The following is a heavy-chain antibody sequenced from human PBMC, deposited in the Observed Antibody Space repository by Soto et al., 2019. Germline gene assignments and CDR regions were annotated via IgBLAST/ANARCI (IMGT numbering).Heavy chain of an antibody. Sequence: GGSLRLSCAASGFTFISYGMHWVRQAPGKGLEWVAVISYDGSNKYYADSVKGRFTISRDNSKNTLYLQMNSLRAEDTAVYYCAKDRTTMIVRGPFDYWGQGTLVTVSS. J-gene: IGHJ4*02. CDR3: AKDRTTMIVRGPFDY. V-gene: IGHV3-30*18. CDR1: GFTFISYG. D-gene: IGHD3-22*01. CDR2: ISYDGSNK.